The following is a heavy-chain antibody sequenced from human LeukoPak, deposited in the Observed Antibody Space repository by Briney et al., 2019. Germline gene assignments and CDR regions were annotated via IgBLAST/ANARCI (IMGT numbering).Heavy chain of an antibody. CDR2: ISPSSGT. Sequence: GGSLRLSCAASGFTFSSYAMRWVRQAPGKGLEWVSAISPSSGTFYADSVKGRFTISRDNSKNTLYLQMNSLRAEDTAVYYCARPQSSSGYYWPFDDWGQGTLVTVSS. CDR1: GFTFSSYA. CDR3: ARPQSSSGYYWPFDD. V-gene: IGHV3-23*01. D-gene: IGHD3-22*01. J-gene: IGHJ4*02.